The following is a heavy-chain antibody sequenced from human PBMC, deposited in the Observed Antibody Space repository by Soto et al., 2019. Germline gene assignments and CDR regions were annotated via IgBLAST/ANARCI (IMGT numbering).Heavy chain of an antibody. D-gene: IGHD3-3*01. CDR3: ARHTYYDFWSGYFAFDI. CDR1: GFTVNSNY. Sequence: GGSLRLSCAASGFTVNSNYMSWVRQAPGKGLEWVSVIYSGGSTYYADSVKGRFTISRDNSKNTLYLQMNSLRAEDTAVYYCARHTYYDFWSGYFAFDIWGQGTMVTVSS. CDR2: IYSGGST. J-gene: IGHJ3*02. V-gene: IGHV3-53*01.